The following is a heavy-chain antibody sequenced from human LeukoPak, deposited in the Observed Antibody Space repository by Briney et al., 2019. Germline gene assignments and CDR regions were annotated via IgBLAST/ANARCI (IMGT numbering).Heavy chain of an antibody. D-gene: IGHD5-18*01. CDR1: GYNFNRYA. V-gene: IGHV1-18*01. CDR3: ARVADTSMVTPGFDS. Sequence: ASVKVSCKTSGYNFNRYAITWVRQAPGQGLEWMGWVSTSNCDTNYAETFQGRVAITTDTVTKTAYMELRRLRSGDTAIYFCARVADTSMVTPGFDSWGQGTLVTVSS. J-gene: IGHJ4*02. CDR2: VSTSNCDT.